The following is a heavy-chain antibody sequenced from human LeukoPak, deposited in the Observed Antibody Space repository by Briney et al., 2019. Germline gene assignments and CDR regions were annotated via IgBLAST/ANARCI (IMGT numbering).Heavy chain of an antibody. J-gene: IGHJ4*02. CDR3: ARDHLSRFDF. CDR2: IKQDGSEK. CDR1: GFTFSDYW. V-gene: IGHV3-7*01. Sequence: PGGSLRLSCAASGFTFSDYWMTWVRQAPGKGLEWVANIKQDGSEKYYVDSVKGRFTISRDNAKNSLYLQMNSLRAEDTAVYYCARDHLSRFDFWGQGTLVTVSS. D-gene: IGHD3-3*02.